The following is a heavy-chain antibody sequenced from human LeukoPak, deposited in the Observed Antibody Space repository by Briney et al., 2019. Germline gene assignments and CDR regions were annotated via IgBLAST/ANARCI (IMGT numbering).Heavy chain of an antibody. CDR3: ARHNDYGGKGDVFDI. D-gene: IGHD4-23*01. Sequence: GGSLRLSCAASGFTFSSYEMNWVRQAPGKGLEWVANIKQDGSEKYYVDSVKGRFTISRDNAKNSLYPQMNSLRAEDTAVYYCARHNDYGGKGDVFDIWGQGTMVTVSS. J-gene: IGHJ3*02. CDR2: IKQDGSEK. V-gene: IGHV3-7*01. CDR1: GFTFSSYE.